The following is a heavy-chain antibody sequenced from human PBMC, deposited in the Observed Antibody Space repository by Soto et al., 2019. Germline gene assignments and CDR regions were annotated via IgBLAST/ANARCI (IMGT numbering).Heavy chain of an antibody. Sequence: GTLRLSWAASGFTLSSYSMNWVRQAPGKGLEWVSSISSSSSYIYYADSVKGRFTISRDNAKNSLYLQMNSLRAEDTAVYYCARGSYGGNSFDYWGQGTLVTVSS. V-gene: IGHV3-21*01. CDR2: ISSSSSYI. CDR1: GFTLSSYS. J-gene: IGHJ4*02. CDR3: ARGSYGGNSFDY. D-gene: IGHD1-26*01.